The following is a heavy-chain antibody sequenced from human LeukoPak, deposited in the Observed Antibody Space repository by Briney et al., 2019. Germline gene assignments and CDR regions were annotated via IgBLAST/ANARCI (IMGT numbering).Heavy chain of an antibody. D-gene: IGHD1-26*01. CDR3: TTDMGWEPLSDI. CDR1: GFTFSNAW. CDR2: IKSKTDGGTT. J-gene: IGHJ3*02. V-gene: IGHV3-15*01. Sequence: GGSLRLSCAASGFTFSNAWMSWVRQAPGRGLEWVGRIKSKTDGGTTDYAAPVKGRFTISRDDSKNTLYLQMNSLKTEDTAVYYCTTDMGWEPLSDIWGQGTMVTVSS.